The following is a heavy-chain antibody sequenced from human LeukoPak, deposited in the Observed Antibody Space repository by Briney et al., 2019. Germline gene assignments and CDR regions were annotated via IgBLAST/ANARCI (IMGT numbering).Heavy chain of an antibody. Sequence: SETLSLTCAVYGGSFSGYYWSWIRQPPGKGLEWIGEINHSGSTNYNPSLKSRVAISVDTSKNQFSLKLSSVTAADTAVYYCARGPGKRIAAAGRLYKKYYFDYWGQGTLVTVSS. J-gene: IGHJ4*02. D-gene: IGHD6-13*01. CDR2: INHSGST. CDR3: ARGPGKRIAAAGRLYKKYYFDY. V-gene: IGHV4-34*01. CDR1: GGSFSGYY.